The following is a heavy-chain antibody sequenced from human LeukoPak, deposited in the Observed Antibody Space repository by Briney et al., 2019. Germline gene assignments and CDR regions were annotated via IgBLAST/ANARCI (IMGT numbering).Heavy chain of an antibody. Sequence: GGSLRLSCAASGFIVNSNYMSWVRQAPGKGLEWVSAISGSGGSTYYADSVKGRFTISRDNSKNTLYLQMNSLRAEDTAVYYCATPQSHYWGQGTLVTVSS. J-gene: IGHJ4*02. V-gene: IGHV3-23*01. CDR2: ISGSGGST. CDR3: ATPQSHY. CDR1: GFIVNSNY.